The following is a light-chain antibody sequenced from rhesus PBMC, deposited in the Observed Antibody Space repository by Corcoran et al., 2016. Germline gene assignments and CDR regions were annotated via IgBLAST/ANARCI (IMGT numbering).Light chain of an antibody. CDR2: GGS. Sequence: DIVMTQTPLSLPVTPGEPASISCRSSRSLLHTDGYIYLAWYLQKPGQSPHLLIYGGSNRASGVPDRFSGSGACNDFTLKIRKVEAEDVGVYYCMQHKALPLTFGGGTKVEIK. CDR3: MQHKALPLT. J-gene: IGKJ4*01. V-gene: IGKV2-61*01. CDR1: RSLLHTDGYIY.